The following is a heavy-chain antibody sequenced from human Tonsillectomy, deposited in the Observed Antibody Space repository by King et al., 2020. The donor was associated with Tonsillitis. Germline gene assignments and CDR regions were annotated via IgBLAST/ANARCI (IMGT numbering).Heavy chain of an antibody. CDR3: ARGDSSGYSHWYFDL. CDR1: GFTFSSYW. Sequence: VQLVESGGGLVQPGGSLXLSCAASGFTFSSYWMHWVRQAPGKGLVWVSRINSDGSSTSYADSVKGRFTISRDNAKNTLYLQMNSLRAEDTAVYYCARGDSSGYSHWYFDLWGRGTLVTVSS. V-gene: IGHV3-74*01. J-gene: IGHJ2*01. CDR2: INSDGSST. D-gene: IGHD3-22*01.